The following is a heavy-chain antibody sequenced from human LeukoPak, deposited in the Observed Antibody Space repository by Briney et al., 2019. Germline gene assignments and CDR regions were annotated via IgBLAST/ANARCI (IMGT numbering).Heavy chain of an antibody. D-gene: IGHD1-1*01. J-gene: IGHJ4*02. V-gene: IGHV4-31*03. Sequence: SETLSLTCTVSGDSMSNGGYFWSWIRQHPGKGLEWIGYIYYTGSTTYNPSLQSRVTMSVDTSKNNFSLRLNPVTAADTAVYFCARGLPGAGIPYHFDSWGQGTLVAVSS. CDR3: ARGLPGAGIPYHFDS. CDR2: IYYTGST. CDR1: GDSMSNGGYF.